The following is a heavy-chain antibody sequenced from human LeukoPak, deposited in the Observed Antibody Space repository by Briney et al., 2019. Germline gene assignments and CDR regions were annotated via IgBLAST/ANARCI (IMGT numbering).Heavy chain of an antibody. CDR2: INPNSGGT. J-gene: IGHJ4*02. D-gene: IGHD1-26*01. CDR1: GYSFTGYY. CDR3: AREREDSGNYYDY. Sequence: ASVKVSCKASGYSFTGYYMHWVRQAPGQGLEWMGWINPNSGGTNYAQKFQGRVTMTRDTSISTAYMELSRLRSDDTAVYYCAREREDSGNYYDYWGQGALVTVSS. V-gene: IGHV1-2*02.